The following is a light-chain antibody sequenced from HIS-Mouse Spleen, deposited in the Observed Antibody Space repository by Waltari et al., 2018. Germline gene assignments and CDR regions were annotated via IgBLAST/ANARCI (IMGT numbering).Light chain of an antibody. CDR1: ALPKKL. CDR3: YSTDSSGNHRV. CDR2: EDS. V-gene: IGLV3-10*01. J-gene: IGLJ2*01. Sequence: SYELTQPHSVSVSPGQTARITCSGDALPKKLSYWYQQKSGQAPVLVIYEDSKRPSGIPERFSGSSSGTMATLTISGAQVEDEADYYCYSTDSSGNHRVFGGGTKLTVL.